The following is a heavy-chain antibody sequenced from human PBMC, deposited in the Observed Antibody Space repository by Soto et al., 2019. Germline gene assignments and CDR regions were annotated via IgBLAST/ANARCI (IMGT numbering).Heavy chain of an antibody. D-gene: IGHD3-3*01. Sequence: GGSLRLSCAASGFTFSSYAMNWVRQAPGKGLEWVAVISYDGSNKYYADSVKGRFTISRDNSKNTLYLQMNSLRAEDTAVYYCARLNSGRTIFGVVYYGMDVWGQGTTVTVSS. CDR2: ISYDGSNK. CDR1: GFTFSSYA. J-gene: IGHJ6*02. V-gene: IGHV3-30-3*01. CDR3: ARLNSGRTIFGVVYYGMDV.